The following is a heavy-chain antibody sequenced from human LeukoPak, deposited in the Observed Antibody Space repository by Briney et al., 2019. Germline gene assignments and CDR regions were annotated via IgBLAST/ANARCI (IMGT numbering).Heavy chain of an antibody. J-gene: IGHJ3*02. CDR1: GFTFSSYG. D-gene: IGHD1-14*01. CDR3: AKLNQKSWDFDI. CDR2: IRYDGSNK. V-gene: IGHV3-30*02. Sequence: GGSLRLSCAASGFTFSSYGMHWVRQAPGKGLEWVAFIRYDGSNKYYADSVKGRFTISRDNSKNTLYLQMNSLRAEDTAVYYCAKLNQKSWDFDIWGQGTMVTVSS.